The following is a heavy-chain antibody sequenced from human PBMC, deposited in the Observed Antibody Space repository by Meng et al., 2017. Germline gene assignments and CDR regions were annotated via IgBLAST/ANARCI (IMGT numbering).Heavy chain of an antibody. J-gene: IGHJ4*02. CDR3: AHSYGSNFDY. CDR1: GFHLRTRGVG. V-gene: IGHV2-5*02. Sequence: TLKYSGPTLVKPHQTLTLTCPFVGFHLRTRGVGVGWLLQPPGKSLEWLALLYWDDDKRYSPSLKSRLTITKDTSKNQVVLTMTNMDPVDTATYYCAHSYGSNFDYWGQGTLVTVSS. CDR2: LYWDDDK. D-gene: IGHD3-10*01.